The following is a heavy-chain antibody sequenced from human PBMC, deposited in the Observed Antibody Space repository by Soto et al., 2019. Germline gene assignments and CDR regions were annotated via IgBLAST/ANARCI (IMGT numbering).Heavy chain of an antibody. CDR3: ARDRGVRDV. CDR2: INPDSGVT. CDR1: GYTFTSYY. V-gene: IGHV1-2*02. Sequence: QVQLVPSGAEVKKPGASVKVSCKASGYTFTSYYMHWVRQAPGQGLEWMGWINPDSGVTYYPHKFQDRVTMTRDTSISTAYMELSRLTSDDTALYYCARDRGVRDVWGQGTTVIVSS. D-gene: IGHD2-8*01. J-gene: IGHJ6*02.